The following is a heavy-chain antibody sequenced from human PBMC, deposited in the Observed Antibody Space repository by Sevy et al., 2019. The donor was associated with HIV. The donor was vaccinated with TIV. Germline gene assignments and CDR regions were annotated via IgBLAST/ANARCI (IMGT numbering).Heavy chain of an antibody. CDR1: GYTFTSYG. CDR3: ARRIVVVPAAMPAVYYYYYMDV. Sequence: ASVKVSCKASGYTFTSYGISWVRQAPGQGLEWMGWISAYNGNTNYAQKLQGRVTMTTDTSTSKAYMELRSLRSDDTAVYYCARRIVVVPAAMPAVYYYYYMDVWGKGTTVTVSS. CDR2: ISAYNGNT. V-gene: IGHV1-18*04. D-gene: IGHD2-2*01. J-gene: IGHJ6*03.